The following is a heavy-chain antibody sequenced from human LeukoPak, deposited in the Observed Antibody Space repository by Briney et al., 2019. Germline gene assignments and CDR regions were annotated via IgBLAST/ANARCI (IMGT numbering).Heavy chain of an antibody. D-gene: IGHD6-19*01. CDR3: ARAPLYSSGWYDFDY. Sequence: SQTLSLTCAISGDSVSNNIATWNWVRQSPSRGLEWLGRTYYRSRWGNDYAISVKGRITINPDTSKNQFSLQLNSVTPEDTAVYYCARAPLYSSGWYDFDYWGQGTLVTVSS. CDR1: GDSVSNNIAT. CDR2: TYYRSRWGN. V-gene: IGHV6-1*01. J-gene: IGHJ4*02.